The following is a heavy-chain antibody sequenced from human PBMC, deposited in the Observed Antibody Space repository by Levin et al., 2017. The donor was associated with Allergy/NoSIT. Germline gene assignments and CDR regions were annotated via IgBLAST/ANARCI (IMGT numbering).Heavy chain of an antibody. CDR3: TTDYASRTYYNGFDS. D-gene: IGHD3-10*01. Sequence: GGSLRLSCVASGFTFSDAWMSWVRQAPGKGLEWVGRIRRENDGRTDYAAPVKGRFTISRDDSENTVYLQMNSLKSEDTGVYYCTTDYASRTYYNGFDSWGQGVLVTVSS. V-gene: IGHV3-15*01. CDR2: IRRENDGRT. J-gene: IGHJ4*02. CDR1: GFTFSDAW.